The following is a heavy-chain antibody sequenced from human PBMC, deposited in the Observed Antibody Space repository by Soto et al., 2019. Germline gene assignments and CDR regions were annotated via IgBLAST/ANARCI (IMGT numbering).Heavy chain of an antibody. CDR3: ARPSQWLVHPAFAY. CDR1: GYSFTSYW. Sequence: PGESLKICCKGSGYSFTSYWISWVRQMPGKGLEWMGRIDASDSYTNYSPSFQGHVTISADKSIRTAYLQWSSLKASDTAMYYCARPSQWLVHPAFAYWGQGTLVTVSS. D-gene: IGHD6-19*01. V-gene: IGHV5-10-1*01. J-gene: IGHJ4*02. CDR2: IDASDSYT.